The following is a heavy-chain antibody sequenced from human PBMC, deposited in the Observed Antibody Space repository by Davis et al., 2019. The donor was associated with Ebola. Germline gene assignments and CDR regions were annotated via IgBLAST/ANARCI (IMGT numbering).Heavy chain of an antibody. Sequence: SGPTLVKPTETLTLTCTFSGFSLSTSGMCVSWIRQPPGKALEWLALIDWDDDKYYSTSLKTRLTISKDTSKNQVVLTMTNMDPVDTATYYCARIVAAGYILRPYYYYYGMDVWGQGTTVTVSS. CDR3: ARIVAAGYILRPYYYYYGMDV. D-gene: IGHD3-9*01. CDR2: IDWDDDK. J-gene: IGHJ6*02. CDR1: GFSLSTSGMC. V-gene: IGHV2-70*01.